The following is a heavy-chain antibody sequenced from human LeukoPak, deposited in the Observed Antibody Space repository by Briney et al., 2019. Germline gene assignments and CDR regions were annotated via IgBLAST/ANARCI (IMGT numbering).Heavy chain of an antibody. CDR1: GFTFSSYA. CDR3: RYYDSSGRLDY. J-gene: IGHJ4*02. CDR2: ISYDGSNK. Sequence: GRSLRLSCAASGFTFSSYAMHWVRQAPGKGLEWVAVISYDGSNKYYADSVKGRFTISRDNSKNTLYLQMNSLRAEDTAVYYCRYYDSSGRLDYWGQGTLVTVSS. D-gene: IGHD3-22*01. V-gene: IGHV3-30-3*01.